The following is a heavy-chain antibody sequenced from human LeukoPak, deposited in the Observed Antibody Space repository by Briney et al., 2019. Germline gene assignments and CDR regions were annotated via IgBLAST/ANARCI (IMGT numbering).Heavy chain of an antibody. Sequence: SETLSLTCTVSGGSISSSSYYWGWIRQPPGKGLEWIGSIYYSGSTYYNPSVKSRVTISVDASKNQFSLKLSSVTAADTAVYYCAIRGAVAGGGRIYGMDVWGQGTTVTVSS. V-gene: IGHV4-39*07. CDR1: GGSISSSSYY. D-gene: IGHD6-19*01. CDR2: IYYSGST. CDR3: AIRGAVAGGGRIYGMDV. J-gene: IGHJ6*02.